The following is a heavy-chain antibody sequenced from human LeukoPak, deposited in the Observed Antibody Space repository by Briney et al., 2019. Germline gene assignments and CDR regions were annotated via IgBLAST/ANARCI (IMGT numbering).Heavy chain of an antibody. V-gene: IGHV4-4*09. CDR1: GGSISSYY. D-gene: IGHD6-13*01. Sequence: SETLSLTCTVSGGSISSYYWSWIRQPPGKGLEWIGYIYTSGSTNYNPSLKSRVTISVDTSKNQFPLKLSSATAADTAVYYCARPRKEESSSWPYYYYYYYMDVWGKGTTVTVSS. CDR2: IYTSGST. J-gene: IGHJ6*03. CDR3: ARPRKEESSSWPYYYYYYYMDV.